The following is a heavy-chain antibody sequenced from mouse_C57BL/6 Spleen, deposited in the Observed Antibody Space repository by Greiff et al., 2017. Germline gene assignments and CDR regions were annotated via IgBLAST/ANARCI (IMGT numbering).Heavy chain of an antibody. CDR1: GYTFTSYW. Sequence: VQLQQSGAELVKPGASVKLSCKASGYTFTSYWMHWVKQRPGQGLEWIGMIHPNSGSTNYNEKFKSKATLTVDQSSNTAYMQLSSLTSDDSAVYYCARKDYYGSEGFDYWGQGTTLTVSS. CDR3: ARKDYYGSEGFDY. J-gene: IGHJ2*01. V-gene: IGHV1-64*01. CDR2: IHPNSGST. D-gene: IGHD1-1*01.